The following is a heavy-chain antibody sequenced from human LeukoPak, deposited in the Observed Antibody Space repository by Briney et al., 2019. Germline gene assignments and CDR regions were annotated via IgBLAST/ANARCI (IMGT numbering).Heavy chain of an antibody. J-gene: IGHJ4*02. D-gene: IGHD2-2*01. CDR2: ISYDGSNK. V-gene: IGHV3-30-3*01. CDR1: GFTFSSYA. CDR3: ARDLVVPAAMGGFDY. Sequence: GGSLRLSCAASGFTFSSYAMHWVRQAPGKGLEWVAVISYDGSNKYYADSVKGRFTISRDNSKNTLYLQMNSLRAEDTAVYYCARDLVVPAAMGGFDYWGQGTLVTVSS.